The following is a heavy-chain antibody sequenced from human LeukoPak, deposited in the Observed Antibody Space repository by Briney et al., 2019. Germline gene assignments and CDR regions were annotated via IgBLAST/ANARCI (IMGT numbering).Heavy chain of an antibody. V-gene: IGHV1-18*01. CDR2: ISAYNGNT. Sequence: GASVKVSCKASGYTFTSYGISWVRQAPGQGLEWMGWISAYNGNTNYAQKLQGRVTMTTDTSTSTAYMELRSLRSDNTAMYYCARDGRVVPAAIPDIWGQGTMVTVSS. CDR1: GYTFTSYG. D-gene: IGHD2-2*01. CDR3: ARDGRVVPAAIPDI. J-gene: IGHJ3*02.